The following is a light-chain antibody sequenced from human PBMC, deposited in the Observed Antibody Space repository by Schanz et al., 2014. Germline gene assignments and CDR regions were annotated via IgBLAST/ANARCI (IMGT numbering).Light chain of an antibody. CDR2: GAS. J-gene: IGKJ1*01. Sequence: IVLTQSPVTLSLSPGERVTLSCRASQSLASSSLAWYQQNPGQAPRLLIYGASTRATGIPARFSGSGSGTEFTLTISSLQSEDFAVYYCQQYSYWPLTFGQGTKVEIK. CDR1: QSLASS. V-gene: IGKV3-15*01. CDR3: QQYSYWPLT.